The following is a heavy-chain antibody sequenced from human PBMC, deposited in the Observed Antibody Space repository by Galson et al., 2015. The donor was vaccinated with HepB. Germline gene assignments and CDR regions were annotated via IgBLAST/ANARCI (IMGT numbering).Heavy chain of an antibody. D-gene: IGHD4-17*01. CDR3: ARDGASVTVSYFDY. CDR2: ISSSSSYT. J-gene: IGHJ4*02. V-gene: IGHV3-11*06. CDR1: GFTFSSYA. Sequence: SLRLSCAASGFTFSSYAMSWVRQAPGKGLEWVSYISSSSSYTNYADSVKGRFTISRDNAKNTLYLQMNSLRAEDTAVYYCARDGASVTVSYFDYWGQGTLVTVSS.